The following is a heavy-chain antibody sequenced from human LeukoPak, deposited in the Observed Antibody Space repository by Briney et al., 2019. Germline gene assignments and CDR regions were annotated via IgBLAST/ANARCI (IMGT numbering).Heavy chain of an antibody. J-gene: IGHJ4*02. V-gene: IGHV3-23*01. Sequence: GGSLRLSCAASGFTFSSYAMSWVRQAPGKGLEWVSAISGSGGSTYYADSVKGRFTISRDNSKNTLYLQMNSLRAEDTAVYYCAQGDVVLAAIHQMFDYWGQGTLVTVSS. CDR3: AQGDVVLAAIHQMFDY. CDR2: ISGSGGST. CDR1: GFTFSSYA. D-gene: IGHD2-2*01.